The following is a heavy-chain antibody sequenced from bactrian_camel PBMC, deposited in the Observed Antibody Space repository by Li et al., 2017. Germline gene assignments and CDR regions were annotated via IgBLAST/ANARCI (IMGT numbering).Heavy chain of an antibody. D-gene: IGHD3*01. Sequence: VQLVESGGGSVQAGGSLRLSCAAPGYGYDTYCMGWFRQAPGKAREGIAVIDSDGDTAYADSVKGRFTISRDNAKDTLYLQMNSLKIEDTAVYYCALGSSRQATMTARGKGTQVTVS. CDR1: GYGYDTYC. CDR2: IDSDGDT. V-gene: IGHV3S6*01. J-gene: IGHJ4*01.